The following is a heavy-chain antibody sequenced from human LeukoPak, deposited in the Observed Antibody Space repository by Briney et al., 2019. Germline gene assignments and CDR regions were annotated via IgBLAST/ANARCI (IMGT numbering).Heavy chain of an antibody. CDR1: GGSINSGSYS. D-gene: IGHD3-22*01. J-gene: IGHJ3*02. CDR3: AIADRSGYFGNVVAFDI. V-gene: IGHV4-61*02. CDR2: IHISGST. Sequence: PSQTLSLTCTVCGGSINSGSYSWTWLRQPAGKGREWIGRIHISGSTDYTPSLKSRVTISVDTSKNQFSPKLNSVTAEDTAVYYCAIADRSGYFGNVVAFDIWGQGTMVTVSS.